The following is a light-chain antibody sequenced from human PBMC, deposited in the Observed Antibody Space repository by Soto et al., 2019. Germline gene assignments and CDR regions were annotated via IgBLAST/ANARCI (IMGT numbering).Light chain of an antibody. V-gene: IGKV3-11*01. CDR2: DAS. J-gene: IGKJ5*01. Sequence: EIVLTQSPATLSLSPGEIATLSCRTSQSVSSYFAWYQQKPGRAPRLLIYDASNRATGIPARFIGSGSGTDFTLTINSLEPEDFAVYYCQQRSNWPITFGQGTRLEIK. CDR3: QQRSNWPIT. CDR1: QSVSSY.